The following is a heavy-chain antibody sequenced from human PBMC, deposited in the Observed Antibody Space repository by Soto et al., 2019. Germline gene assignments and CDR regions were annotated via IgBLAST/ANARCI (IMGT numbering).Heavy chain of an antibody. V-gene: IGHV3-21*01. J-gene: IGHJ5*02. CDR1: GFTFNTYD. CDR2: ITTSSAYT. CDR3: VRSGTARLLRHSWFDT. D-gene: IGHD2-21*01. Sequence: EVQLVESGGGLVKPGVSLRLSCAASGFTFNTYDMNWVRQAPGKGLEWVSSITTSSAYTYYADSLKGRITISTDHAKNSLFLQLNRLRAEDTAVYYCVRSGTARLLRHSWFDTWGQGTLVTVSS.